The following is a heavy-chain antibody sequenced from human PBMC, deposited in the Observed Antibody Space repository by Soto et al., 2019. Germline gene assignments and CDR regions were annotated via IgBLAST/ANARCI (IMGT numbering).Heavy chain of an antibody. D-gene: IGHD6-6*01. V-gene: IGHV3-23*01. CDR2: ISGSGGST. CDR1: GFTFSSYA. CDR3: AKDRIAARRLGNYYYGMDV. Sequence: PVGSLRLSCAASGFTFSSYAMSWVRQAPGKGLEWVSAISGSGGSTYYADSVKGRFTISRDNSKNTLYLQMNSLRAEDTAVYYCAKDRIAARRLGNYYYGMDVWGQGTTVTVSS. J-gene: IGHJ6*02.